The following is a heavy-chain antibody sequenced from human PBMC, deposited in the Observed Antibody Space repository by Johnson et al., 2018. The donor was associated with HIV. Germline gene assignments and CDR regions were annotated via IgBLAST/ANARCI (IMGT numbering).Heavy chain of an antibody. Sequence: VQLVESGGGLVQPGGSLRLSCVASGFTLDDYGMSWVRQVLGKGLEWVSGTNWNGGSTGYADYVKGRFTISRDNSKNTLYLQMNSLRAEDTAVYYCARDHSRDEAFDIWGQETMVTVSS. D-gene: IGHD5-24*01. V-gene: IGHV3-20*04. CDR3: ARDHSRDEAFDI. CDR1: GFTLDDYG. J-gene: IGHJ3*02. CDR2: TNWNGGST.